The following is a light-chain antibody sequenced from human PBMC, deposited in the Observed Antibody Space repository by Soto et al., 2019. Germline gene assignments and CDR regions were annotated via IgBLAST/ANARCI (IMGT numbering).Light chain of an antibody. CDR1: SSDVGAYNY. V-gene: IGLV2-11*01. CDR3: CSYAGSPYV. CDR2: DVN. Sequence: QSALTQPRSVSGSPGQSVAISCTGASSDVGAYNYVSWYQQHPGKAPKLIIYDVNKRPSGVPDRFSGSKSGNTASLTISGLQTDDEADYYCCSYAGSPYVFGTGTEVTVL. J-gene: IGLJ1*01.